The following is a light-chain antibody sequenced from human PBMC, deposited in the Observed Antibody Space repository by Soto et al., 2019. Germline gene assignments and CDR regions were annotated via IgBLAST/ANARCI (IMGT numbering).Light chain of an antibody. CDR2: DAS. V-gene: IGKV3-11*01. J-gene: IGKJ1*01. CDR3: QQRSNWPLT. CDR1: QRVRSY. Sequence: EIVLTQSPATLSLSPGERATLSCRASQRVRSYLAWYQQKPGQAPRLLIYDASNRATGIPARFSGSGSGTGFTLTISSLEPEDFAVYYCQQRSNWPLTFGPGTKVEIK.